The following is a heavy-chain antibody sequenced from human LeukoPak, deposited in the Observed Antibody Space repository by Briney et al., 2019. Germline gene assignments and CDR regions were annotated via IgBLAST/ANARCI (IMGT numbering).Heavy chain of an antibody. CDR2: IYYSGST. Sequence: SETLSLTCTVSGGSISSCYWSWIRQPPGKGREWIGYIYYSGSTNYNPSLKSRVTISVDTSKNQFSLKLSSVTAADTAVYYCARDVDTSDYYYYMDVWGKGTTVTVSS. D-gene: IGHD2-15*01. V-gene: IGHV4-59*01. CDR3: ARDVDTSDYYYYMDV. J-gene: IGHJ6*03. CDR1: GGSISSCY.